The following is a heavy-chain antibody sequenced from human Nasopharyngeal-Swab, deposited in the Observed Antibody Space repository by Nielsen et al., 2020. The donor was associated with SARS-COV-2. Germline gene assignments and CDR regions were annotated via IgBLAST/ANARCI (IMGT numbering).Heavy chain of an antibody. D-gene: IGHD6-19*01. CDR2: ISGSGGST. V-gene: IGHV3-23*01. Sequence: GGSLRLSCVASGFTFSSYAMSWVRQAPGKGLEWVSAISGSGGSTYYADSVKGRFTISRDNSKNTLYLQMNSLRAEDTAVYYCAKWVAPWYSSGWYFDYWGQGTLVTVSS. CDR1: GFTFSSYA. J-gene: IGHJ4*02. CDR3: AKWVAPWYSSGWYFDY.